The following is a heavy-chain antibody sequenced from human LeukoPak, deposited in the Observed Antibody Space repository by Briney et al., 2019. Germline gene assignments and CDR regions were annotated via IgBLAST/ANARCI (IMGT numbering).Heavy chain of an antibody. CDR3: AKWGASVWSGRGYFDY. V-gene: IGHV3-23*01. D-gene: IGHD6-19*01. CDR1: GFTFSNYA. J-gene: IGHJ4*02. CDR2: IIGGGGST. Sequence: GGSLRLSCAATGFTFSNYAMGWVRQAPGKGLEWVSVIIGGGGSTNYADSVNGRFTISRDNSKNTLYLQMNSLRADDTAVYYCAKWGASVWSGRGYFDYWGQGTLVTVSS.